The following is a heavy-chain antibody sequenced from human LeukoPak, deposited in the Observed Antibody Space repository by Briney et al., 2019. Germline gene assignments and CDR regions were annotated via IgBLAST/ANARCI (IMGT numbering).Heavy chain of an antibody. CDR3: ARDSGVSSSFDY. CDR1: GFTFSSYS. Sequence: GGSLRLSCAAAGFTFSSYSMNRVRQAPGKGLEWVSSISSSSSYISYADSVKGRFTISRDNAKNSLYLQINSLRAEDTAVYYCARDSGVSSSFDYWGQGTLVTVSS. J-gene: IGHJ4*02. CDR2: ISSSSSYI. D-gene: IGHD6-6*01. V-gene: IGHV3-21*01.